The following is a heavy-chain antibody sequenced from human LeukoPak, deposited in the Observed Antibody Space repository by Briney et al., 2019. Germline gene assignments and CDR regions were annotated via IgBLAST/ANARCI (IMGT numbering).Heavy chain of an antibody. D-gene: IGHD2-2*01. J-gene: IGHJ5*02. CDR2: IIPIFGTA. CDR3: ARDFGGGIVVVPAARESWFDP. CDR1: GGTFSSYA. V-gene: IGHV1-69*06. Sequence: PGASVKVSCKASGGTFSSYAISWVRQAPGQGLEWMGGIIPIFGTANHAQKFQGRVTITADKSTSTAYMELSSLRSEDTAVYYCARDFGGGIVVVPAARESWFDPWGQGTLVTVSS.